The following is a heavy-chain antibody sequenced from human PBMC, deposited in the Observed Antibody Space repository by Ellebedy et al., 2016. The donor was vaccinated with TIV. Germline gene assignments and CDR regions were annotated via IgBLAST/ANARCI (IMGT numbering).Heavy chain of an antibody. V-gene: IGHV4-39*01. CDR3: ARSRITMRGAFDI. CDR2: IYYSGST. Sequence: SETLSLTCTVSGGSISSSSYYWGWIRQPPGKGLEWIGSIYYSGSTYYNPSLKSRVTISVDTSKNQFSLKLSSVTAADTAVYYCARSRITMRGAFDIWGQGTMVTVSS. CDR1: GGSISSSSYY. J-gene: IGHJ3*02. D-gene: IGHD3-22*01.